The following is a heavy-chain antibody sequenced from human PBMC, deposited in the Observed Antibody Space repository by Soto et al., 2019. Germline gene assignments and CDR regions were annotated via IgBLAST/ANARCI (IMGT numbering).Heavy chain of an antibody. Sequence: GGSLRLSCAASGFTFSSYAMSWVRQAPGKGLEWVSAISGSGGSTYYADSVKGRFTISRDNSKNTLYLQMNSPRAEDTAVYYCAKDRCSGGSCYVAYYFDYWGQGTLVTVSS. J-gene: IGHJ4*02. CDR3: AKDRCSGGSCYVAYYFDY. D-gene: IGHD2-15*01. V-gene: IGHV3-23*01. CDR2: ISGSGGST. CDR1: GFTFSSYA.